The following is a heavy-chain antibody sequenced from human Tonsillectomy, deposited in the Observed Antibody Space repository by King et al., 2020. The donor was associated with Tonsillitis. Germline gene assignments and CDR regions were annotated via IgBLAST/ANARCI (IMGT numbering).Heavy chain of an antibody. CDR3: TTDIGIAMAGSFDY. D-gene: IGHD6-19*01. CDR1: GFTFNNAW. V-gene: IGHV3-15*07. CDR2: ITSKTDGGTT. Sequence: QLVQSGGGLVKPGGSLRLSCAASGFTFNNAWMNWVRQAPGKGLEWVGRITSKTDGGTTDYAAPVKGRFTIARDDSKNTLYLQMNSLKTEDTAVYYCTTDIGIAMAGSFDYWGQGTLVTVSS. J-gene: IGHJ4*02.